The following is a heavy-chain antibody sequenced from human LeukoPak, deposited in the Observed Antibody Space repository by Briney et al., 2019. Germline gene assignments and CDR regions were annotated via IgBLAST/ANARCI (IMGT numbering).Heavy chain of an antibody. D-gene: IGHD6-13*01. Sequence: SETRSLTCTVSGGSISSYYWSWNRQPPGKGLEWIGYISSSGTTKCNPSLKSRLTISVDTSKNQFSLKLTSVTAADTAVYYCARGQQWFDPWGQGTLVSVSS. CDR1: GGSISSYY. CDR2: ISSSGTT. J-gene: IGHJ5*02. CDR3: ARGQQWFDP. V-gene: IGHV4-59*08.